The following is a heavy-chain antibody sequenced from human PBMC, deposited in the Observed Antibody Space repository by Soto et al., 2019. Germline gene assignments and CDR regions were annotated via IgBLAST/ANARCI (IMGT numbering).Heavy chain of an antibody. CDR1: GFRLSDSA. D-gene: IGHD4-17*01. Sequence: GGSLRLSCAASGFRLSDSAVSWVRQAPGKGLEWVSSLTVTGDSAFYADSVKGRFTISRDNAKNSLYLQMHSLRAEDTAMYYCARDYLETVTTGYFQHWGQGTLVTVSS. V-gene: IGHV3-23*01. CDR2: LTVTGDSA. CDR3: ARDYLETVTTGYFQH. J-gene: IGHJ1*01.